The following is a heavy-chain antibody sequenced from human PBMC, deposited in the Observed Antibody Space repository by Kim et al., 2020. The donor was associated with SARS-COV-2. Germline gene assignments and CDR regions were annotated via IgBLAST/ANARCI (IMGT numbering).Heavy chain of an antibody. D-gene: IGHD3-22*01. J-gene: IGHJ6*02. Sequence: ASVKVSCKASGYTFTSYGISWVRQAPGQGLEWMGWISAYNGNTNYAQKLQGRVTMTTDTSTSTAYMELRSLRSDDTAVYYCARTPMIVVGTYYYGMDVWGQGTTVTVSS. CDR2: ISAYNGNT. CDR3: ARTPMIVVGTYYYGMDV. CDR1: GYTFTSYG. V-gene: IGHV1-18*01.